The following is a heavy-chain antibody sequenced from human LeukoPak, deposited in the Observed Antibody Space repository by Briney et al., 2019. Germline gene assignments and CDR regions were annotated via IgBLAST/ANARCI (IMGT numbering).Heavy chain of an antibody. CDR2: IYYIGST. CDR3: ARGYCSGGNCYYFDY. D-gene: IGHD2-15*01. V-gene: IGHV4-59*01. Sequence: SETLSLTCTVSGGSISSYYWSWIRQSPGKGLEWIGYIYYIGSTNYNPSLKSRVTISVDTSRNQFTLKLSSVTAADTAVYYCARGYCSGGNCYYFDYWGQGTLVTVSS. J-gene: IGHJ4*02. CDR1: GGSISSYY.